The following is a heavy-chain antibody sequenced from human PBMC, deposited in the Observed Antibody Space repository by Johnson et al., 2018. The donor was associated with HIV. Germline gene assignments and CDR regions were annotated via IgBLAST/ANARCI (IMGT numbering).Heavy chain of an antibody. CDR2: ISWNSGSI. CDR3: ARGAVSGYVSVDAFHI. Sequence: VQLVESGGGLVQPGRSLRLSCAASGFTFDDYAMHWVRQAPGKGLEWVSGISWNSGSIGYADSVMGRFTISRDNSKNTLYLQMHSLTPEDTAVYYCARGAVSGYVSVDAFHIWGQGTLVTVSS. V-gene: IGHV3-9*01. J-gene: IGHJ3*02. CDR1: GFTFDDYA. D-gene: IGHD5-12*01.